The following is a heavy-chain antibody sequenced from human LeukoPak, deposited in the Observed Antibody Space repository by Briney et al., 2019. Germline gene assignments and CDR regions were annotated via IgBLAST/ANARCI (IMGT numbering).Heavy chain of an antibody. Sequence: GRSLRLSCAASGFTFSSYAMHWVRQAPGKGLEWVAVISYDGSNKYYADSVKGRFTISRDNSKNTLYLQMNSLRVEDTAVYYCARDVATTGRVQGYFDYWGQGTLVTVSS. D-gene: IGHD1-1*01. CDR2: ISYDGSNK. V-gene: IGHV3-30*04. J-gene: IGHJ4*02. CDR1: GFTFSSYA. CDR3: ARDVATTGRVQGYFDY.